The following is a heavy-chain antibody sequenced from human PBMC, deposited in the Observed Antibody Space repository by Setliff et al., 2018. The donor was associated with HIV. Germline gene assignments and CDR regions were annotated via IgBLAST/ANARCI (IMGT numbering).Heavy chain of an antibody. CDR1: GGSVGSGSYY. Sequence: KTSETLSLTCTVSGGSVGSGSYYWSWIRQPPGKGLEWIGYIYDSGRTYYNPSLKSRVTISVDTSKNQFSLKLSSVTAADTAVYYCARDRENYYDSTSAFDIWGQGTMVTVSS. D-gene: IGHD3-22*01. CDR3: ARDRENYYDSTSAFDI. CDR2: IYDSGRT. J-gene: IGHJ3*02. V-gene: IGHV4-30-4*01.